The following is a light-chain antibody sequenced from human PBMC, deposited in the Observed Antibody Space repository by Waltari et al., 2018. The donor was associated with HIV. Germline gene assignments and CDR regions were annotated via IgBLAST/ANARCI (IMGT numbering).Light chain of an antibody. CDR2: KAS. Sequence: DIQMTQSPSTLSASVGDRVTITCRASQSISSYLAWYQQKPGKAPNLLIYKASSLQSGVPSRFSGSGSGTEFTLTISSLQPDDFATYYCQQYNSYSRTFGQGTKVEIK. J-gene: IGKJ1*01. CDR3: QQYNSYSRT. V-gene: IGKV1-5*03. CDR1: QSISSY.